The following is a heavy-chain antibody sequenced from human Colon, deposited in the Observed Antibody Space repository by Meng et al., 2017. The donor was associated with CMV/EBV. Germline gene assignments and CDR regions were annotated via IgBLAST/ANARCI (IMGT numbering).Heavy chain of an antibody. CDR2: IYYSGYT. CDR3: ATDYGDYYFDR. CDR1: GGSISSSTYY. Sequence: LLLQESAPGPVKPSETLSLTCTVSGGSISSSTYYWGWIRQTPGKGLEWIGNIYYSGYTYYNPSLKSRLTISVDTSKNQFSLKLTSVTAADTAVYYCATDYGDYYFDRWGQGTLVTVSS. D-gene: IGHD4-17*01. V-gene: IGHV4-39*07. J-gene: IGHJ4*02.